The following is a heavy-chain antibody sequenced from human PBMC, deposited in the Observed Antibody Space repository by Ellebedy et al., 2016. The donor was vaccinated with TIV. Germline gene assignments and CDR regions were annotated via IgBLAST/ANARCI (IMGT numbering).Heavy chain of an antibody. CDR3: AREAGWELLHYYYYGMDV. D-gene: IGHD1-26*01. V-gene: IGHV3-11*01. Sequence: LSLXCAASGFTFSDYYMSWIRQAPGKGLEWVSYISSSGSTIYYADSVKGRFTISRDNAKNSLYLQMNSLRAEDTAVYYCAREAGWELLHYYYYGMDVWGQGTTVTVSS. CDR2: ISSSGSTI. CDR1: GFTFSDYY. J-gene: IGHJ6*02.